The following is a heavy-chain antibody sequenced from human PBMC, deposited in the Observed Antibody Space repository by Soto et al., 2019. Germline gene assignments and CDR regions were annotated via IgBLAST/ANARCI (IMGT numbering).Heavy chain of an antibody. CDR3: AREGGYDVGGGGPYNRFDP. CDR1: GGSISSCD. D-gene: IGHD5-12*01. Sequence: PSETLSLTCTVSGGSISSCDWSWIRQPPGKGLEWIGYIYYSGSTNYNPSLKSRVTISVDTSKNQFSLKLSSVTAADTAVYYCAREGGYDVGGGGPYNRFDPWGQGTLVTVSS. V-gene: IGHV4-59*01. CDR2: IYYSGST. J-gene: IGHJ5*02.